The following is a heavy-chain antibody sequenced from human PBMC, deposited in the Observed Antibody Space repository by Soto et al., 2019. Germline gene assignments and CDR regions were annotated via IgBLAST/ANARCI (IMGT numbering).Heavy chain of an antibody. V-gene: IGHV3-23*01. J-gene: IGHJ6*02. CDR2: LSGSGGST. CDR3: EGTLDYDSSGYYSGYYYGMDV. Sequence: GSLRLSCAASGFTVSSYAMSWVRQAAGTVLEWVSALSGSGGSTYYADSVKSRFTICRDNSKNTLYRQINSLRAEDTAVYFCEGTLDYDSSGYYSGYYYGMDVWGQGTTVTVSS. CDR1: GFTVSSYA. D-gene: IGHD3-22*01.